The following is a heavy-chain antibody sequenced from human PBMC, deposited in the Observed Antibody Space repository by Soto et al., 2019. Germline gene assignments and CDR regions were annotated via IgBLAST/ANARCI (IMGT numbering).Heavy chain of an antibody. V-gene: IGHV3-48*03. J-gene: IGHJ4*02. CDR1: GFTFSSFE. D-gene: IGHD5-12*01. CDR3: ARSDGYSGYSIDY. Sequence: LRLSCGAFGFTFSSFEMNWVRQAPLKGPEWLSFINSRGSTTYYADSVRGRFTISRDNAKNLVFLQMNSLRAEDTAVYYCARSDGYSGYSIDYWGQGNLVTVSS. CDR2: INSRGSTT.